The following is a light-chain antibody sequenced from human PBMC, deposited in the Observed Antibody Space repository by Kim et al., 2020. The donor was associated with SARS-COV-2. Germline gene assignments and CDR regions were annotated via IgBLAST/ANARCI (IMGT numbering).Light chain of an antibody. V-gene: IGKV3-15*01. CDR1: QSVNRD. CDR3: QQYKNWPLT. CDR2: DAS. J-gene: IGKJ4*01. Sequence: VSPGERATLSCRASQSVNRDLAWYQKTPGQAHRLLIYDASTRATGIPARFSGSESGTEFTLTISSLQSEDFAIYYCQQYKNWPLTFGGGTKVDIK.